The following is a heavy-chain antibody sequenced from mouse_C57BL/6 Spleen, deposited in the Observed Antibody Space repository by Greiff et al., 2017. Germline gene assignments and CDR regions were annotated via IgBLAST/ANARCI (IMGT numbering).Heavy chain of an antibody. CDR3: ARWEDGYYSFAY. CDR2: INPNNGGT. Sequence: VEPGASVKIPCKASGYTFTDYNMDWVKQSHGKSLEWIGDINPNNGGTIYNQKFKGKATLTVDKSSSTAYMELRSLTSEDTAVYYCARWEDGYYSFAYWGQGTLVTVSA. J-gene: IGHJ3*01. CDR1: GYTFTDYN. D-gene: IGHD2-3*01. V-gene: IGHV1-18*01.